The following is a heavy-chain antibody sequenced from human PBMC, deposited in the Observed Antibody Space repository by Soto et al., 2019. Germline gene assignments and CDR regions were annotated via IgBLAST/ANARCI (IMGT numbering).Heavy chain of an antibody. CDR1: GYTFTGSY. Sequence: QVQLVQSGAEVKKPGASVKVSCKASGYTFTGSYMHWVRQAPGQGLEWMGWINPNSGGTNYAQKFKGWVTMTRDTHISTAYRQLSRWRSHDTAVYYSPTDSPPSRMDVWGQGTTVTVSS. V-gene: IGHV1-2*04. CDR3: PTDSPPSRMDV. J-gene: IGHJ6*02. CDR2: INPNSGGT.